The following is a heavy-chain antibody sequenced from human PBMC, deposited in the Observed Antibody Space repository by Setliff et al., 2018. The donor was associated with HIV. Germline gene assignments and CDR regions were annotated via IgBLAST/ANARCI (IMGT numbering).Heavy chain of an antibody. D-gene: IGHD2-2*01. J-gene: IGHJ4*02. CDR3: ARVRLRVPPSIFDY. V-gene: IGHV4-34*01. CDR2: INHSGST. Sequence: PSETLSLTCAVYGGSFSGYYWSWIRQPPGKGLEWIGEINHSGSTNYNPSLKSRVTISVDTSKNQFSLTLTSVTAADTAVYYCARVRLRVPPSIFDYWGQGALVTVSS. CDR1: GGSFSGYY.